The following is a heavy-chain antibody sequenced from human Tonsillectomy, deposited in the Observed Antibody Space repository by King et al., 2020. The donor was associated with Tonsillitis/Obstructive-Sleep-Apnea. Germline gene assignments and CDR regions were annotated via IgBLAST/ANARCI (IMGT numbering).Heavy chain of an antibody. Sequence: QLQESGPGLVKPSETLSLTCIVSGGSISSSSYYWGWIRQPPGKGLEWIGSIYYSGSTYYNPSLKSRVTISVDTSKNQFSLKLSSVTAADTAVYYCARRADGDYFMYAFDIWGQGTMVTVSS. CDR1: GGSISSSSYY. J-gene: IGHJ3*02. D-gene: IGHD4-17*01. V-gene: IGHV4-39*01. CDR2: IYYSGST. CDR3: ARRADGDYFMYAFDI.